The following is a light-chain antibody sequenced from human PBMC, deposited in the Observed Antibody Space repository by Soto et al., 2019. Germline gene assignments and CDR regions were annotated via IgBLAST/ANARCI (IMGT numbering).Light chain of an antibody. V-gene: IGKV1-39*01. J-gene: IGKJ3*01. CDR3: QQSYITPPFT. Sequence: DIQMTQSPSSLSASVGDRVTITCRASQSISSYLNWYQQKPGKAPKLLIYAASSLQSGVPSRFSGSGSGTDFPLTISSLQPEDFATYYCQQSYITPPFTFGPGTKVDIK. CDR2: AAS. CDR1: QSISSY.